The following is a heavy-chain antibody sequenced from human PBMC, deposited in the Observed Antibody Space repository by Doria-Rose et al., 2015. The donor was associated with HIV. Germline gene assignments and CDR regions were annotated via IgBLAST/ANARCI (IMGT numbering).Heavy chain of an antibody. D-gene: IGHD6-13*01. CDR1: GVSLSSPGMG. CDR3: ARIKSSRWYHKCYFDF. V-gene: IGHV2-26*01. J-gene: IGHJ4*02. CDR2: IFSDDER. Sequence: QITLKESGPVLVKPTETLTLTCTVSGVSLSSPGMGVGWIRQPPGKALEWLANIFSDDERSYNTSLKSRLTISRRTSKSQVVLTMTDMDPVDTATYYCARIKSSRWYHKCYFDFWGQGTLVIVSA.